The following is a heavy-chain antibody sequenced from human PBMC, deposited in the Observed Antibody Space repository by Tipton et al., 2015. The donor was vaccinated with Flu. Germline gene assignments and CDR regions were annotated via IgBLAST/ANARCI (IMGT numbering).Heavy chain of an antibody. V-gene: IGHV4-34*01. CDR3: ARRGLLWYFDL. CDR2: INHSGST. J-gene: IGHJ2*01. CDR1: GGSFSGYY. Sequence: TLSLTCAVYGGSFSGYYWCWIRQPPGKGLEWIGEINHSGSTNYNPSLKSRVTISVDTSKNQFSLKLSSVTAADTAVYYCARRGLLWYFDLWGRGTLVTVSS. D-gene: IGHD2/OR15-2a*01.